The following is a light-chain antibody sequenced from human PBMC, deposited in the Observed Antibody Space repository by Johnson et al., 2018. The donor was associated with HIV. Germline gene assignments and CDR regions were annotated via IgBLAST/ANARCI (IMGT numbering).Light chain of an antibody. CDR3: GTWDNSLTTGAL. CDR1: SSNIGNNY. J-gene: IGLJ1*01. Sequence: QSVLTQPPSVSAAPGQKVTISCSGSSSNIGNNYVSWYQQLPGTAPKLLIYDNNKRPSGIPDRFSGSKSGTSATLGIAGLKTGDEADYYCGTWDNSLTTGALFGTGTKVTVL. V-gene: IGLV1-51*01. CDR2: DNN.